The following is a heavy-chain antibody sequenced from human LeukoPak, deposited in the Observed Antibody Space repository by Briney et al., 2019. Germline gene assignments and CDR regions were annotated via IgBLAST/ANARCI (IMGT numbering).Heavy chain of an antibody. D-gene: IGHD2-15*01. CDR2: IYHSGST. J-gene: IGHJ4*02. CDR1: GGSISSGGYS. Sequence: SETLSLTCAVSGGSISSGGYSWSWIRQPPGKGLEWIGYIYHSGSTYYNPSLKSRVTISVDRSKNQLSLKLSSVPAADTAVYYCASGDSRYCSGGSCYLLGYWGQGTLVTVSS. CDR3: ASGDSRYCSGGSCYLLGY. V-gene: IGHV4-30-2*01.